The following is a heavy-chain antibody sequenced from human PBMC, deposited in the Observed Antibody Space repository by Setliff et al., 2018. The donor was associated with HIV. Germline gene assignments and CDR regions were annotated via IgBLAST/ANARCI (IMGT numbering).Heavy chain of an antibody. Sequence: ASVQVSRLPSGYSFPNYYMHWLRQAPGQGLAGMGVINPTGGSTRNTEKFHGRAAMTRDTSTSTVYMELSSLRSKDTAVYYCARGGSNSWSTFDYWGQGTLVTVSS. J-gene: IGHJ4*02. CDR1: GYSFPNYY. CDR3: ARGGSNSWSTFDY. V-gene: IGHV1-46*01. D-gene: IGHD6-13*01. CDR2: INPTGGST.